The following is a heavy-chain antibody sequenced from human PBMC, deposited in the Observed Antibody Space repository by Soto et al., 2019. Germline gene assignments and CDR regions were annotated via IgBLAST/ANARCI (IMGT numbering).Heavy chain of an antibody. CDR3: AGIGYCTNGVCPYYYYYMDV. D-gene: IGHD2-8*01. J-gene: IGHJ6*03. CDR2: INHSGST. V-gene: IGHV4-34*01. CDR1: GGSFSGYY. Sequence: SETLSLTCAVYGGSFSGYYWSWIRQPPGKGLEWIGEINHSGSTNYNPSLKSRVTISVDTSKNQFSLKLSSVTAADTAVYYCAGIGYCTNGVCPYYYYYMDVWGKGTTVTVSS.